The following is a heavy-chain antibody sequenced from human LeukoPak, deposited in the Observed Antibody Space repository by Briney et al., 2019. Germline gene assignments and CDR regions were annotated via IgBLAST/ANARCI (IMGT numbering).Heavy chain of an antibody. CDR3: ARDADIVATIGLLDY. V-gene: IGHV1-2*02. D-gene: IGHD5-12*01. CDR1: GYTFTGYY. J-gene: IGHJ4*02. Sequence: ASVKVSCKASGYTFTGYYLHWVRPAPGQGLEWMGWFNPNSGGANYAQKFQGRVTMTRDTSISTAYMELSRLRSDDTAVYYCARDADIVATIGLLDYWGQGTLVTVSS. CDR2: FNPNSGGA.